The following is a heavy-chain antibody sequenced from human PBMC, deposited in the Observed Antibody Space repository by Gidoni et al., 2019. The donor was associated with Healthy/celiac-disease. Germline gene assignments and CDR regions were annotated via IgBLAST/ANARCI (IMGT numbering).Heavy chain of an antibody. Sequence: QLQLQESGPGLVKPSETLSLTCTVSGGSISSSSYYWGWIRQPPGKGLEWIGSIYYSGSTYYNPSLKSRVTISVDTSKNQFSLKLSSVTAADTAVYYCARPLRYYYDSSGYYQIDAFDIWGQGTMVTVSS. J-gene: IGHJ3*02. CDR3: ARPLRYYYDSSGYYQIDAFDI. CDR1: GGSISSSSYY. CDR2: IYYSGST. D-gene: IGHD3-22*01. V-gene: IGHV4-39*01.